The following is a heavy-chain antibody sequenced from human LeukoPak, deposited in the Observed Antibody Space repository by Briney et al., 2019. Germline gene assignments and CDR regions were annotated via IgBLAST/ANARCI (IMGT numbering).Heavy chain of an antibody. Sequence: GESLKISCKGSGYSFTSYWIGWVRQMPGKGLEWMGIIYPGDSDTGYSPSFQGQVTISADKSISTACLQWTSLKASDTAMYYCARLKDIVVVVAASPAVSFDYWGQGTLVTVSS. D-gene: IGHD2-15*01. CDR2: IYPGDSDT. CDR1: GYSFTSYW. V-gene: IGHV5-51*01. CDR3: ARLKDIVVVVAASPAVSFDY. J-gene: IGHJ4*02.